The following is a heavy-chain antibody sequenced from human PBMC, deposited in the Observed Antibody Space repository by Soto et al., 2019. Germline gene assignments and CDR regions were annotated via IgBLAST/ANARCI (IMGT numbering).Heavy chain of an antibody. CDR2: VGDSDDST. CDR1: GFTFITYA. V-gene: IGHV3-23*01. Sequence: GGSLRLSCAAAGFTFITYAMSWIRQAPGKGLEWVSTVGDSDDSTYYADSVKGRFTISRDNSKNTVYLQMNSLRDEDTAVYYCTRSGWVYWGQGTLVTVSS. CDR3: TRSGWVY. D-gene: IGHD6-19*01. J-gene: IGHJ4*02.